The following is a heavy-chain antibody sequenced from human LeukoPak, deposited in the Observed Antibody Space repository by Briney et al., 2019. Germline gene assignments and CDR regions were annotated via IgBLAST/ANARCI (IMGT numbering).Heavy chain of an antibody. J-gene: IGHJ4*02. V-gene: IGHV3-23*01. CDR1: GCTFSSYA. Sequence: GGSPRLSCAASGCTFSSYAMGWVRQAPGKGLEWDSAITASGGNTYYADSVKGRFTISRDNSKNTLYLQVNSLRAEDTAVYYCAKGNGYSYGRYYFDYWGQGTLVTVSS. D-gene: IGHD5-18*01. CDR3: AKGNGYSYGRYYFDY. CDR2: ITASGGNT.